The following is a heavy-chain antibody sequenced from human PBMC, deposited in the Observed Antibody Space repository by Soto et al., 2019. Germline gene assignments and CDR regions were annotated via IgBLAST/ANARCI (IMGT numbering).Heavy chain of an antibody. V-gene: IGHV3-7*01. D-gene: IGHD2-15*01. CDR1: GFTFSSYW. J-gene: IGHJ6*03. Sequence: EVQLVESGGGLVQPGGSLRLSCAASGFTFSSYWMSWVRQAPGKGLEWVANIKQDGSEKYYVDSVKGRFTISRDNAKNSLYLQMNSLRAEDTAVYYCARVVVDYYYYMDVWGKGTTVTVSS. CDR3: ARVVVDYYYYMDV. CDR2: IKQDGSEK.